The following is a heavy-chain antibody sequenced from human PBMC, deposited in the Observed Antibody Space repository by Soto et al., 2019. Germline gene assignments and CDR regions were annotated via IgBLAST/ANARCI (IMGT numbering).Heavy chain of an antibody. V-gene: IGHV3-23*01. Sequence: EVQLLESGGGLVQPGGSLRLSCVASGFTFSTHAISWVRQTPGNGLEWVSSISGSGYNTFYTDSVKGRVTISRDNSKNTLYLQINRLRAEDTAVYFCAKVPRSGEDPYYGLDVWGQGTTVTVSS. D-gene: IGHD7-27*01. CDR1: GFTFSTHA. CDR3: AKVPRSGEDPYYGLDV. CDR2: ISGSGYNT. J-gene: IGHJ6*02.